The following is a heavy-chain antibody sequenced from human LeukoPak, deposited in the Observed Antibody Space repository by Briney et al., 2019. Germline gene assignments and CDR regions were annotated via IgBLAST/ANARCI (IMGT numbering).Heavy chain of an antibody. V-gene: IGHV3-23*01. CDR2: VSGSGGST. CDR3: AKDQPITIFGVATYYFDY. D-gene: IGHD3-3*01. CDR1: GFTFSSYA. J-gene: IGHJ4*02. Sequence: GGSLRLSCAASGFTFSSYAMSWVRQAPGKGLEWVSAVSGSGGSTYYADSVKGRFTISRDNSKNTLFLQMNSLRAEDTAVYSCAKDQPITIFGVATYYFDYWGQGTLVTVSS.